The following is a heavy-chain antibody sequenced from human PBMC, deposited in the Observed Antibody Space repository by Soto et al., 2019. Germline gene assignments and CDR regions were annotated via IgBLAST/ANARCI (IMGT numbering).Heavy chain of an antibody. J-gene: IGHJ4*02. V-gene: IGHV1-18*04. CDR3: ARAQGDSSSWLNFDY. Sequence: ASVKVSCKASGYTFTSYGISWVRQAPGQGLEWMGWISAHNGNTNYAQKLQGRVTMTTDTSTSTAYMELRSLRSDDTAVYYCARAQGDSSSWLNFDYWGQGTLVTVSS. D-gene: IGHD6-13*01. CDR2: ISAHNGNT. CDR1: GYTFTSYG.